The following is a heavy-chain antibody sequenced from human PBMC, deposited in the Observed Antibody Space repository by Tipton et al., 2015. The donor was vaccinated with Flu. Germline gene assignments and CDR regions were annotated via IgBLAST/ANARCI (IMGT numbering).Heavy chain of an antibody. CDR2: IYSSGST. D-gene: IGHD3-10*01. Sequence: TLSLTCTVSGGSINSYYWSWIRQSAGKGLEWIGRIYSSGSTNYNPSLKSRVTMSVDTSKNQFSLKMSSVTAADTVVYYCARFSVRGESDYWSQRALDTVST. CDR1: GGSINSYY. V-gene: IGHV4-4*07. CDR3: ARFSVRGESDY. J-gene: IGHJ4*02.